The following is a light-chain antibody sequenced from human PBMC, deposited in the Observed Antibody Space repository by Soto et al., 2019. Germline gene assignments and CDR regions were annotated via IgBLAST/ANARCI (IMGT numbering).Light chain of an antibody. J-gene: IGKJ1*01. CDR2: GAS. CDR1: RCVGIN. Sequence: EIELTKAPCTLSLYTGEKAIPSCRASRCVGINYLAWYQQEPGQAPRLLIFGASTRATGIPARFSGSGSGTEFSLTICSLHAEDFALYNCQHYQNLPRPFGQGTKVDIK. V-gene: IGKV3-15*01. CDR3: QHYQNLPRP.